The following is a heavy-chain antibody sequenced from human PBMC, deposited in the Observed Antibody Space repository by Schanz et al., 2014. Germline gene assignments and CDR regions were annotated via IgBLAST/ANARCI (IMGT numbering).Heavy chain of an antibody. CDR2: ISGYTGDT. CDR3: ARGGYSSGWYDRDIAHFDY. CDR1: GYDFHIYA. Sequence: QILLVQPGPEVKKPGASVTVSCKASGYDFHIYAYSWVRQAPGQGPEWIGWISGYTGDTKYAQKFQHRVNMTTDRTTSTVYMELRSLRFDDTAVYYCARGGYSSGWYDRDIAHFDYSGQGTLVTVSS. D-gene: IGHD6-19*01. V-gene: IGHV1-18*01. J-gene: IGHJ4*02.